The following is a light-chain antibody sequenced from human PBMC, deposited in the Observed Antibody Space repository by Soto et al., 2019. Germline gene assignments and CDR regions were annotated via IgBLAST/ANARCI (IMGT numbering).Light chain of an antibody. CDR2: KAS. Sequence: DIQMTQSPSTLSASVGDRVTITCPASQGISRWLAWYQQKPGKAPKLLIYKASSLESGVPSRFSGSGSGTESTLTFSSLQPDDFATYYCQQYNSYPWTFGQGTKVEIK. CDR3: QQYNSYPWT. J-gene: IGKJ1*01. CDR1: QGISRW. V-gene: IGKV1-5*03.